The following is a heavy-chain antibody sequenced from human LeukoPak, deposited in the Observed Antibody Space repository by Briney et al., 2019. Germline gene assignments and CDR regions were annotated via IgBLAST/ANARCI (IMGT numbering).Heavy chain of an antibody. J-gene: IGHJ5*02. D-gene: IGHD3-3*01. CDR3: AREESGITIFGVALIGFDP. Sequence: GASVKVSCKASGYTFTGYYMHWVRQAPGQGLEWMGWINPNSGGTNYAQKFQGRVTMTRDTSISTAYMELSRLRSDDTAVYYCAREESGITIFGVALIGFDPWGQGTLVTVSS. CDR2: INPNSGGT. CDR1: GYTFTGYY. V-gene: IGHV1-2*02.